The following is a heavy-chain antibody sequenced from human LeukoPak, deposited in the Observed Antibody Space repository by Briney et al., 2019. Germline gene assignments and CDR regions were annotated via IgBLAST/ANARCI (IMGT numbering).Heavy chain of an antibody. V-gene: IGHV4-61*02. CDR3: ARSYCSSTSCYTGGFDY. CDR2: IYTSGSA. J-gene: IGHJ4*02. Sequence: PSQTLSLTCTVSVGSISSGSYYWSWIRQPAGKGLEWIGRIYTSGSANYNPSLKSRVTISVDTSKNQFSLKLSSVTAADTAVYYCARSYCSSTSCYTGGFDYWGQGTLVTVSP. CDR1: VGSISSGSYY. D-gene: IGHD2-2*02.